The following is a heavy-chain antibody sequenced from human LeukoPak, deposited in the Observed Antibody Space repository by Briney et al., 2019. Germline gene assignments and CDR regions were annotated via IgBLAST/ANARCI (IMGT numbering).Heavy chain of an antibody. Sequence: GGSLRLSCAASGFTFSDYNMRWIRQAPGKGLEWVSSISRSGSTKYYADSVKGRFTISRDNAKNSLFLQMNSLRAEDTAVYYCARGTGRYNYWGQGTLVTVSS. CDR1: GFTFSDYN. CDR2: ISRSGSTK. CDR3: ARGTGRYNY. V-gene: IGHV3-11*01. J-gene: IGHJ4*02. D-gene: IGHD1-14*01.